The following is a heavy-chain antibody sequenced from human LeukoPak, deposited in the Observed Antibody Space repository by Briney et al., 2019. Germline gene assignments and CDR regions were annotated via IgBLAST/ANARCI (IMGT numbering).Heavy chain of an antibody. Sequence: GGSLRLSCAVSGITLSNYGMSWVRQAPGKGLEWVAGISDSGGSTNYADSVKGRFTISRDNPKNTLYLQMNSLRAEDTAVYYCARDRRAVAAWEFDIWGQGTMVTVSS. CDR3: ARDRRAVAAWEFDI. CDR1: GITLSNYG. J-gene: IGHJ3*02. V-gene: IGHV3-23*01. D-gene: IGHD6-19*01. CDR2: ISDSGGST.